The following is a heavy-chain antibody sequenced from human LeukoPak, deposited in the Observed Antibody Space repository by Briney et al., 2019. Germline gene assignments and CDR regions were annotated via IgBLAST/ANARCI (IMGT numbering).Heavy chain of an antibody. J-gene: IGHJ4*02. CDR1: GFTFSSSW. CDR2: IKPDGSEK. Sequence: PGGSLRLSCAASGFTFSSSWMTWVRQAPGKGLEWVANIKPDGSEKYYVDSVKGRFTISRDNAENSLYLQMNSLRAEDTAVYYCARDFDWGQGTLVTVSS. V-gene: IGHV3-7*05. CDR3: ARDFD.